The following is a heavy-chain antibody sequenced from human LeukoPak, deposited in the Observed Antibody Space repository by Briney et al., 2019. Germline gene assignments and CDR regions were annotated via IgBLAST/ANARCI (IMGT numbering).Heavy chain of an antibody. D-gene: IGHD3-3*01. J-gene: IGHJ4*02. Sequence: PSETLSLICAVYGGSFSGYYWSWIRQPPGKGLEWIGEINHSGSTNYNPSLKSRVTISVDTSKNQFSLKLSSVTAADTAVYYCARIRITIFGVAKHYFDYWGQGTLVTVSS. CDR2: INHSGST. CDR1: GGSFSGYY. V-gene: IGHV4-34*01. CDR3: ARIRITIFGVAKHYFDY.